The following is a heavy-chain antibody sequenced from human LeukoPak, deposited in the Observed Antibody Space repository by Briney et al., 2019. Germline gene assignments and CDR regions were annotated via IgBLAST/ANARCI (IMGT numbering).Heavy chain of an antibody. D-gene: IGHD2-2*01. Sequence: ASVKVSCKASGYTLTSYDINWVRQATGQGLEWMGWMNPNSGRTGYAQNFQGRITITRNTSISTAYMELSSLRSEDTAVYYCTRVYCSSTSCYDAFDIWGQGTMVTVSS. V-gene: IGHV1-8*01. CDR2: MNPNSGRT. CDR3: TRVYCSSTSCYDAFDI. CDR1: GYTLTSYD. J-gene: IGHJ3*02.